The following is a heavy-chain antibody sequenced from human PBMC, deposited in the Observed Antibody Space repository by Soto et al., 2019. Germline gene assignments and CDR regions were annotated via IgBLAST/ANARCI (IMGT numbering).Heavy chain of an antibody. CDR2: ISGSGGST. V-gene: IGHV3-23*01. CDR1: GFTFSSYA. D-gene: IGHD6-6*01. Sequence: PGGSLRLSCAASGFTFSSYAMSWVRQAPGKGLEWVSAISGSGGSTYYAGSVKGRFTISRDNSKNTLYLQMNSLRAEDTAVYYCAKDGSIAARPPFAEYFQHWGEGTLVTVSS. J-gene: IGHJ1*01. CDR3: AKDGSIAARPPFAEYFQH.